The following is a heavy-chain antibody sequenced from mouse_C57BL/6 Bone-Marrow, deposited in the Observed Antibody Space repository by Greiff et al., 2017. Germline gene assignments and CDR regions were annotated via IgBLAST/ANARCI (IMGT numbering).Heavy chain of an antibody. Sequence: EVQLVESGEGLVKPGGSLKLSCAASGFTFSSYAMSWVRQTPEKRLEWVAYISRGGDYIYYADTVKGRFTISRDTARNTLYLQMSSLKSEDTAMYYCTRVLSSTTDFDYWGQGTTLTVSS. CDR2: ISRGGDYI. CDR1: GFTFSSYA. CDR3: TRVLSSTTDFDY. J-gene: IGHJ2*01. D-gene: IGHD1-1*01. V-gene: IGHV5-9-1*02.